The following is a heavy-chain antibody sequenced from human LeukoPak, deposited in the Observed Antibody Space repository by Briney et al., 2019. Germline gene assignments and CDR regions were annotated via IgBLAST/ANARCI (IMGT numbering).Heavy chain of an antibody. J-gene: IGHJ6*02. CDR2: INPSGGST. CDR3: ARDTYGDYYYYYGMDV. Sequence: ASVKVSCKASGYTFTSYYMHWVRQAPGQGLEWMGIINPSGGSTSYAQKFQGRATMTRDTSTSTVYMELSSLRSEDTAVYYCARDTYGDYYYYYGMDVWGQGTTVTVSS. D-gene: IGHD4-17*01. V-gene: IGHV1-46*01. CDR1: GYTFTSYY.